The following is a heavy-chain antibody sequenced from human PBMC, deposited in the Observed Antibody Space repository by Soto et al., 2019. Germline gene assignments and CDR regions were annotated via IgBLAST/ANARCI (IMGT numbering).Heavy chain of an antibody. CDR3: ARDRGDYEGLVPYYFDH. J-gene: IGHJ4*02. CDR2: ISGNSRYI. CDR1: AFTFSSFS. V-gene: IGHV3-21*02. Sequence: EVQLVESGGGLVKPGGSLRLSCAASAFTFSSFSMNWVRQAPGKGLEWVSSISGNSRYIYYADSQKGRFTVSRDNAKNSLYLQMNSLRAEDTAVYYCARDRGDYEGLVPYYFDHWGQGTLVTVSS. D-gene: IGHD4-17*01.